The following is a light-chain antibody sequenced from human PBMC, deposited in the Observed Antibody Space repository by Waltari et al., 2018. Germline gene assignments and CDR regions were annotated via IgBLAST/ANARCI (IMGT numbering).Light chain of an antibody. CDR2: AAS. Sequence: MTQSPSSLSASIGDRVTITCRASQSVSTYLNWYQQKPGKVPSLLIYAASALHTGVPSRFSGGGSGTDFTLTINSLQPEDFATYYCQQTFSNLWTFGQGTKVEIK. CDR1: QSVSTY. CDR3: QQTFSNLWT. V-gene: IGKV1-39*01. J-gene: IGKJ1*01.